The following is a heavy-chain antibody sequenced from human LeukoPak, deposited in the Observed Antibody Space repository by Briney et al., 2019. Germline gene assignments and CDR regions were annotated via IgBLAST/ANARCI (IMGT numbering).Heavy chain of an antibody. V-gene: IGHV3-30*03. CDR2: ISYDGSNK. CDR3: AEGLLRYFDWLLYY. D-gene: IGHD3-9*01. CDR1: GFTFSSYG. Sequence: GRSLRLSCAASGFTFSSYGMHWVRQAPGKGLEWVAVISYDGSNKYYADSVKGRFTISRDNSKNTLYLQMNSLRAEDTAVYYCAEGLLRYFDWLLYYWGQGTLVTVSS. J-gene: IGHJ4*02.